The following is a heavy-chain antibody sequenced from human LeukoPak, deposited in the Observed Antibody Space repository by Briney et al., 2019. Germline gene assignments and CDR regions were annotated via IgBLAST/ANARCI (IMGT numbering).Heavy chain of an antibody. Sequence: GGSLRLSCAASGFSFDNYWMHWVRQAPGKGLEWVSAISGSGGSTYYADSVKGRFTISRDNSKNTLYLQMNSLRAEDTAVYYCAKVAASYYDSSGYYRHFDYWGQGTLVTVSS. CDR2: ISGSGGST. CDR1: GFSFDNYW. J-gene: IGHJ4*02. CDR3: AKVAASYYDSSGYYRHFDY. D-gene: IGHD3-22*01. V-gene: IGHV3-23*01.